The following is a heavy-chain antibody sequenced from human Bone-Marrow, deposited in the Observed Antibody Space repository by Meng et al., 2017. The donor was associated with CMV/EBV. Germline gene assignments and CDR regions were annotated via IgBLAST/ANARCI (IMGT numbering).Heavy chain of an antibody. J-gene: IGHJ5*02. CDR3: ARHGFGVPWGWFDP. D-gene: IGHD3-3*01. Sequence: SETLSLTCTVSGYSISSGYYWGWIRQSPGKGLEWIGGIYHRGTTYYNPSLKSRVATSIDTSKNQFSLNLSSVTATDTAVYYCARHGFGVPWGWFDPWGQGTLVTVSS. CDR2: IYHRGTT. CDR1: GYSISSGYY. V-gene: IGHV4-38-2*02.